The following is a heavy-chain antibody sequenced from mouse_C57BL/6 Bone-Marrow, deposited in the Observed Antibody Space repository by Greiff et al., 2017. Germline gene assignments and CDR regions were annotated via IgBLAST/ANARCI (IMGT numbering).Heavy chain of an antibody. CDR3: ARSSTFFYYIDY. Sequence: QVQLQQSGADLVKPGPSLKMSCTASGYTFTTYPIEWMQQTHGKRLEWIGNFHPYNDDTKYNDKVTGKATLTVAKYSNTVYLRLSRLTSDVSAVDYCARSSTFFYYIDYWGQGTTLTVSS. J-gene: IGHJ2*01. CDR1: GYTFTTYP. V-gene: IGHV1-47*01. D-gene: IGHD5-1*01. CDR2: FHPYNDDT.